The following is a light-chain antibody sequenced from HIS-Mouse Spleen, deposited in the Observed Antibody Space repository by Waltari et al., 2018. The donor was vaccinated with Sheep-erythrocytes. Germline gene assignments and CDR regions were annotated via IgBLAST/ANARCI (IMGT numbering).Light chain of an antibody. V-gene: IGLV2-11*01. CDR2: DVS. CDR1: NSDVGGYNY. J-gene: IGLJ2*01. Sequence: QSALTQPRSVSGSPGQSVTISCTGTNSDVGGYNYVSWYQQHPGKAPKLMIYDVSKRPSGVPDRFSGSKSGNTASLTISGLQAEDEADYYCCSYAGSYTLVFG. CDR3: CSYAGSYTLV.